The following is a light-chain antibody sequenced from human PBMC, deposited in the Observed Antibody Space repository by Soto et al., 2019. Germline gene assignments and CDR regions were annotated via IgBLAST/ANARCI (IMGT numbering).Light chain of an antibody. CDR2: EVS. J-gene: IGLJ2*01. CDR3: CSSAGSSTFL. V-gene: IGLV2-23*02. Sequence: QSALTQPASVSGSPGQSITISCTGTSSDVGSYNLVSWYQQHPGKAPTLMIYEVSKRPSGVSNRFSGSKSGNTASLTISGLQAEDEADYYCCSSAGSSTFLFGGGTKLTVL. CDR1: SSDVGSYNL.